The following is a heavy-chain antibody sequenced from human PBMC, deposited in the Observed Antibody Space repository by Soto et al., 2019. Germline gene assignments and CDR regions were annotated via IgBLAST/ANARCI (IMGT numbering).Heavy chain of an antibody. J-gene: IGHJ5*02. CDR3: VARATVVTYPWFEP. V-gene: IGHV4-38-2*02. D-gene: IGHD4-17*01. CDR1: VCSINSGYI. Sequence: PSETLSLTCTLSVCSINSGYIWGWVRRPPGQGLEWIGSRYSTGTTYYNPSLRRRVKMSVDTSKNQLSLVLRSVTAADTAMYYCVARATVVTYPWFEPLGQGTQVIVS. CDR2: RYSTGTT.